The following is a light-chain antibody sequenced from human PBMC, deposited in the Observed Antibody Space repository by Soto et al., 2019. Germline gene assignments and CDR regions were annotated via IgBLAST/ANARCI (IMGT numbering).Light chain of an antibody. CDR2: GAS. CDR3: QQYGSSPGT. V-gene: IGKV3-20*01. Sequence: EIVLTQSAGTLSVSPVERATLSCRASQAVSSSYLAWYQQKPGQAPRLLIYGASSRATGIPDRFSGSGSGTHFTLTISRLEPQDFAVYYCQQYGSSPGTFGQGTKVDIK. CDR1: QAVSSSY. J-gene: IGKJ1*01.